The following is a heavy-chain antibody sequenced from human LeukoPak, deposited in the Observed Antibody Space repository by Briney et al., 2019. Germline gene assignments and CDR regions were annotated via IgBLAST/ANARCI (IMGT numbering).Heavy chain of an antibody. CDR1: GGSISSYY. Sequence: KPSETLSLTCTVSGGSISSYYWSWIRQPPGKGLEWIGYIYYSGSTNYNPSLKSRVTISVGTSKNQFSLKLSSVTAADTAVYYCARDRYIDSDYYFDYWGQGTLVTVSS. J-gene: IGHJ4*02. CDR3: ARDRYIDSDYYFDY. V-gene: IGHV4-59*01. D-gene: IGHD5-18*01. CDR2: IYYSGST.